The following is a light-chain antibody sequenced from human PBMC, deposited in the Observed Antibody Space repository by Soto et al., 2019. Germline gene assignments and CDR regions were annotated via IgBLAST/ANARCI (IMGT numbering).Light chain of an antibody. CDR2: EVS. CDR3: SSFTDSFTLV. CDR1: SSDVGDYKY. V-gene: IGLV2-14*01. Sequence: QSVLTQPASVSGSPGQSITISCSGTSSDVGDYKYVSWYQRHPGKVPKLMIYEVSHRPSGVPDRFSGSKSGNTAFLTISGLQADDEADYYCSSFTDSFTLVFGGGTKVTV. J-gene: IGLJ3*02.